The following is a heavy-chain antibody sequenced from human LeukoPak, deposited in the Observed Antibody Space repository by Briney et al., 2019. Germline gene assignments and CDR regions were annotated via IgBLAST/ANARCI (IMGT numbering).Heavy chain of an antibody. CDR1: GGSFSGYY. V-gene: IGHV4-34*01. Sequence: SETLSLTCAVYGGSFSGYYWSWIRQPPGKGLEWIGEINHSGSTNYNPSLKSRVTISVDTSKNQFSLKLSSVTAAGTAVYYCARNKWLLGRVFDYWGQGTLVTVSS. J-gene: IGHJ4*02. CDR3: ARNKWLLGRVFDY. D-gene: IGHD5-12*01. CDR2: INHSGST.